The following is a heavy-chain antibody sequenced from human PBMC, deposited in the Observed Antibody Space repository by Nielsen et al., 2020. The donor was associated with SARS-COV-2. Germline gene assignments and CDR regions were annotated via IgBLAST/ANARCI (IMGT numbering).Heavy chain of an antibody. Sequence: SGPTLVKPTQTLTLTCTFSGLSLSTTAMRVSWIRQPPGKALEWLARIDWDDDKFYSTSLKTRLTISKDTSKNQVVLTMTNMDPVDTATDYCVRMGAGWFDPWGQGTLVTVSS. CDR2: IDWDDDK. V-gene: IGHV2-70*04. D-gene: IGHD4/OR15-4a*01. CDR3: VRMGAGWFDP. CDR1: GLSLSTTAMR. J-gene: IGHJ5*02.